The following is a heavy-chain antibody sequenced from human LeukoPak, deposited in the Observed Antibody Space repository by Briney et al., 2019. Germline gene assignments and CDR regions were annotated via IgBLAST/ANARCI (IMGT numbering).Heavy chain of an antibody. J-gene: IGHJ4*02. CDR2: ISHRSGYI. CDR1: GFTFSSYW. Sequence: GGSLRLSCAASGFTFSSYWMHWVRQAPGKGLEWVSSISHRSGYIYYADSLKGRFTISRDNAKNSLYLQMDSLRAEDTAVYYCARLQGPFCGGDCYSPGTRSDYWGQGTLVTVSS. V-gene: IGHV3-21*01. D-gene: IGHD2-21*02. CDR3: ARLQGPFCGGDCYSPGTRSDY.